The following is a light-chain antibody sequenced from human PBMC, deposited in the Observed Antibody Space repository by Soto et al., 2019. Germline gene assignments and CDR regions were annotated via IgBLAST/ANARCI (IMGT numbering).Light chain of an antibody. V-gene: IGLV2-14*01. J-gene: IGLJ1*01. CDR3: FSHRSGDSHV. CDR1: SSDIGAYNY. CDR2: GVT. Sequence: QSVLAQPASVSGSPGQSITISCTGTSSDIGAYNYVSWYQQYPGKAPKLMIYGVTNRPSGVSNRCSGSKTGNTASLTISGLQAEDEADYYCFSHRSGDSHVFGTGTKVTVL.